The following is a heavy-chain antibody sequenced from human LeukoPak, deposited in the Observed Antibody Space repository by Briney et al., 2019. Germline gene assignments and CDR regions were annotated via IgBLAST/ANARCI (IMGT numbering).Heavy chain of an antibody. Sequence: GGSLRLSCAASGFTLSNYWMSWVRQAPGKGLEYVSAISTNGDSTYYADSVKGRFTISRDNSKNTLFLQMGSLRADDMAVYYCARWGSTSCYDYWGQGTLVTVSS. V-gene: IGHV3-64*02. CDR2: ISTNGDST. CDR1: GFTLSNYW. D-gene: IGHD2-2*01. J-gene: IGHJ4*02. CDR3: ARWGSTSCYDY.